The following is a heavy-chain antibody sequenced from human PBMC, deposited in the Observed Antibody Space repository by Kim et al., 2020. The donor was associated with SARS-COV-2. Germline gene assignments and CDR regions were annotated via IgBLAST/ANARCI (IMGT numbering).Heavy chain of an antibody. V-gene: IGHV4-59*08. CDR2: IYSSGNT. J-gene: IGHJ5*02. Sequence: SETLSLTCTVSGGSISSYYWSWIRQPPGKGLEWIGYIYSSGNTKCNPSLESRVTISVDTSKNQFSLKLSSVTAADTAVYYCARHPGGGWFDPGGQGILGT. CDR3: ARHPGGGWFDP. CDR1: GGSISSYY. D-gene: IGHD3-16*01.